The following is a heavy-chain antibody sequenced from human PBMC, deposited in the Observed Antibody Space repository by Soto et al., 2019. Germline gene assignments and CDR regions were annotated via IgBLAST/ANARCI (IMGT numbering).Heavy chain of an antibody. CDR1: GYTFTSYD. CDR2: MNPNSGNT. J-gene: IGHJ6*03. CDR3: ARGNSGYDYAYYYYYYYMDV. V-gene: IGHV1-8*01. D-gene: IGHD5-12*01. Sequence: VASVKVSCKASGYTFTSYDINWVRQATGQGLEWMGWMNPNSGNTGYAQKFQGRVTMTRNTSISTAYMELSSLRSEDTAVYYCARGNSGYDYAYYYYYYYMDVWGKGTTVTVSS.